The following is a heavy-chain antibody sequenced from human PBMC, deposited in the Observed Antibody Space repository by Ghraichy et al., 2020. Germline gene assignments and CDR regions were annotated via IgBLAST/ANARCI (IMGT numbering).Heavy chain of an antibody. CDR2: ISGSGGST. CDR3: AKPHRGVVVITAFDI. Sequence: GESLRLSCAASGFTFSSYAMSWVRQAPGKGLEWVSAISGSGGSTYYADSVKGRFTISRDNSKNTLYLQMNSLRAEDTAVYYCAKPHRGVVVITAFDIWGQGTMVTVSS. V-gene: IGHV3-23*01. D-gene: IGHD3-22*01. CDR1: GFTFSSYA. J-gene: IGHJ3*02.